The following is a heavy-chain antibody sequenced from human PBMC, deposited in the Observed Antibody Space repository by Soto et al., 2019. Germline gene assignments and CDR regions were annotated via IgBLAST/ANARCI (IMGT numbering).Heavy chain of an antibody. CDR1: GFTFSTYG. Sequence: QVQVVESGGGVVQPGRSLRLSCAASGFTFSTYGMHWVRQVPGKGLEWVALVWSDGSKKYYADSVKGRFTISRDNSKDTLHLQMNSLRVEDTAVYYCVRVFDTYYFDLWGQGTLVTVST. CDR3: VRVFDTYYFDL. D-gene: IGHD3-9*01. CDR2: VWSDGSKK. V-gene: IGHV3-33*01. J-gene: IGHJ4*02.